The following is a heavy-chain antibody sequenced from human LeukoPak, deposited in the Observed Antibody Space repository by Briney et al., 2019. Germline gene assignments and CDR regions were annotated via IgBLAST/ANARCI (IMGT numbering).Heavy chain of an antibody. V-gene: IGHV3-43*02. CDR1: GFTFNDYA. CDR2: IHGDGATT. J-gene: IGHJ5*02. Sequence: GGSLTQSRVGSGFTFNDYAMHWVRQAPGKGLEWVSLIHGDGATTHYADSVRGRFTISRDNSKNSLYLQMNNLRTEDTASYYCIKGSQSLLESWGQGAL. D-gene: IGHD2-21*01. CDR3: IKGSQSLLES.